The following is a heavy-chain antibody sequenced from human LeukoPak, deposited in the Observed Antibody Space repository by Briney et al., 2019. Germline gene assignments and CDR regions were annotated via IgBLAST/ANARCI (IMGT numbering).Heavy chain of an antibody. CDR1: GGSFSGYY. Sequence: SETLSLTCAVYGGSFSGYYWSWIRQPPGKGLEWIGEINHSGSTNYNPSLKSRVTISVDTSKNQFSLKLSSVTAADTAVYYCARVPVSSTSRDAFDIWGQGTMVTVSP. J-gene: IGHJ3*02. V-gene: IGHV4-34*01. D-gene: IGHD2-2*01. CDR3: ARVPVSSTSRDAFDI. CDR2: INHSGST.